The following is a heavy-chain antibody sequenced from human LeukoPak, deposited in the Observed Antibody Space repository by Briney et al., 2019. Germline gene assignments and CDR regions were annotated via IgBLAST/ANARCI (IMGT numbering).Heavy chain of an antibody. CDR1: GFTFGDYA. D-gene: IGHD3-16*02. J-gene: IGHJ2*01. CDR3: AREEHYRRYFAL. Sequence: PGRSLRLSCTASGFTFGDYAMSWVRQAPGKGLEWVSVSYSGGSSYYADSVKGRFTISRDNSKNTLYLQMNTLRAEDTAVYFCAREEHYRRYFALWGRGTLVTVSS. V-gene: IGHV3-53*01. CDR2: SYSGGSS.